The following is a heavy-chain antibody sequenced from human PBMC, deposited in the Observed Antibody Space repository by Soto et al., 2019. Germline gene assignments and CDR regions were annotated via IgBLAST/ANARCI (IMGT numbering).Heavy chain of an antibody. V-gene: IGHV3-72*01. CDR3: ARGYCSNGVCYRYIDL. D-gene: IGHD2-8*01. CDR1: GFTFSDHY. CDR2: TRNKANSYTT. J-gene: IGHJ2*01. Sequence: GGSLRLSCAASGFTFSDHYMDWVRQAPGKGLEWVGRTRNKANSYTTEYAASVKGRFTISRDDSKNSLYLQMNSLKTEDTAVYYCARGYCSNGVCYRYIDLWGRGTLVTVFS.